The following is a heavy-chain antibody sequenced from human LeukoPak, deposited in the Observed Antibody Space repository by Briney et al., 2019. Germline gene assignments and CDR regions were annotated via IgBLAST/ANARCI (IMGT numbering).Heavy chain of an antibody. D-gene: IGHD6-13*01. Sequence: PGGSLRLSCAASGFTFSSHAMSWVRQAPGKGLEWVSAISGSGGSTYYADSVKGRFTISRDNSKNTLYLQMNSLRAEDTAVYYCAKEYYSSSWTLRYPFDYWGQGTLVTVSS. J-gene: IGHJ4*02. CDR2: ISGSGGST. CDR3: AKEYYSSSWTLRYPFDY. V-gene: IGHV3-23*01. CDR1: GFTFSSHA.